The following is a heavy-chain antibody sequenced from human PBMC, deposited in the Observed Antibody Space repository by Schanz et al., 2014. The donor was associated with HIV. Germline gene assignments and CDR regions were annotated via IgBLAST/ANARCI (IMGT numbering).Heavy chain of an antibody. V-gene: IGHV3-30-3*01. Sequence: QVQLVESGGGVVQPGRSLRLSSAVSGFTFSNYAMNWVRQAPGKGLEWVAVISYDGSNKYYADSVKGRFTISRDSSKNTLYLQISSLRAEDTAMYYCARGGIWEWDQPDFDYWGQGTLVTVSS. CDR3: ARGGIWEWDQPDFDY. J-gene: IGHJ4*02. CDR2: ISYDGSNK. D-gene: IGHD2-15*01. CDR1: GFTFSNYA.